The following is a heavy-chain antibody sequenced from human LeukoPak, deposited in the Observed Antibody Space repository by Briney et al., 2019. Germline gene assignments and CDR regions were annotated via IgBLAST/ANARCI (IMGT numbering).Heavy chain of an antibody. CDR2: ISYDGSNK. Sequence: PGRSLRLSCAASGFTFSSYGMHWVRQAPGKGLEWVAVISYDGSNKYYADSVKGRFTISRDNSKNTLYLQMNSLRAEDTAVYYCARGMSRYSSSRYGMDVWGQGTTVTVSS. V-gene: IGHV3-30*03. CDR1: GFTFSSYG. CDR3: ARGMSRYSSSRYGMDV. J-gene: IGHJ6*02. D-gene: IGHD6-13*01.